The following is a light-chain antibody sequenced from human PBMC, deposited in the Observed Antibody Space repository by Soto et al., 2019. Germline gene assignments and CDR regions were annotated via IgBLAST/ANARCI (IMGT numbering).Light chain of an antibody. V-gene: IGKV3D-15*01. Sequence: ESVWTQSTGTLSLSPGERATLSCRASQSVSSFLAWYQQKPGQAPRLLIYGASSRATGIPDRFSGSGSGTDFTLTISSLQSEDSAVYYCQQYNNWLWTFGQGSKVDIK. J-gene: IGKJ1*01. CDR3: QQYNNWLWT. CDR1: QSVSSF. CDR2: GAS.